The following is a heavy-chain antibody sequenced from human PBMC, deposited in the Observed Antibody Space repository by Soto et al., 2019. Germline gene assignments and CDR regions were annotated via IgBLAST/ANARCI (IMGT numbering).Heavy chain of an antibody. Sequence: SVKVSCKASGGTFSSYTISWVRQAPGQGLEWMGRIIPILGIADSVKGRFTISRDNSKNTLYLQMNSLRAEDTAVYYCAKDRSSDGDYFDYWGQGTLVTVSS. CDR3: AKDRSSDGDYFDY. D-gene: IGHD2-2*01. CDR1: GGTFSSYT. CDR2: IIPILGIA. J-gene: IGHJ4*02. V-gene: IGHV1-69*04.